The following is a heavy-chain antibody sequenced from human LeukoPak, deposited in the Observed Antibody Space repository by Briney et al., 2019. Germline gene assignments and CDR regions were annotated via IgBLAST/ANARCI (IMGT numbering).Heavy chain of an antibody. CDR1: GGTFSSYA. V-gene: IGHV1-69*05. CDR3: ARASDCSGGSCPISY. Sequence: GASVKVSRKASGGTFSSYAISWVRQAPGQGLEWMGRIIPIFGTANYAQKFQGRVTITTDESTSTAYMELSSLRSEDTAVYYCARASDCSGGSCPISYWGQGTLVTVSS. J-gene: IGHJ4*02. CDR2: IIPIFGTA. D-gene: IGHD2-15*01.